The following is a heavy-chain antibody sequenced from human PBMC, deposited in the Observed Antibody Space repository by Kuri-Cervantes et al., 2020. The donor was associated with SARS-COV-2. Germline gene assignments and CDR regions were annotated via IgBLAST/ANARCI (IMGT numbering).Heavy chain of an antibody. V-gene: IGHV3-43D*04. CDR2: ISWDGGST. CDR3: AKPHEPGISGSLCPFDF. Sequence: GESLKISCAASGFTFDDYAMHWVRQPPRKGLEWVSLISWDGGSTYYVDSVKGRFGISRDNSKNSLYLHLNSLRPEDTALYYCAKPHEPGISGSLCPFDFWGRGTMVTVSS. D-gene: IGHD3-3*01. J-gene: IGHJ3*01. CDR1: GFTFDDYA.